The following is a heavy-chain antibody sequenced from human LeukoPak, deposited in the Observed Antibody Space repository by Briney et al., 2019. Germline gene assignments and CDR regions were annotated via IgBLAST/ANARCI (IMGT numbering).Heavy chain of an antibody. CDR1: GFTFSDYY. CDR3: ARVGSSSWFDYYYYGMDV. J-gene: IGHJ6*02. Sequence: GGSLRLSCAASGFTFSDYYMSWIRQAPGKGLEWVSYISSSGSTIYYADSVKGRFTISRDNAKNSLYLQMNSLRAEDTAVYYCARVGSSSWFDYYYYGMDVWGQGTTVTVSS. D-gene: IGHD6-13*01. CDR2: ISSSGSTI. V-gene: IGHV3-11*01.